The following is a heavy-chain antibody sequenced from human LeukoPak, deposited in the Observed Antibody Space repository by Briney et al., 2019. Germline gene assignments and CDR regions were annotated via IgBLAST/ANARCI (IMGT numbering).Heavy chain of an antibody. CDR1: GGFISSSNW. Sequence: SETMSLTCAVSGGFISSSNWWSWVRQPPGMGLEGIGEIYHSGSTNYNPSLKSRVSISVDKSKNEFSLKLSSVTAGDTAVYYCAKKKGSRGGFDYWGQGTLVTVSS. V-gene: IGHV4-4*02. D-gene: IGHD6-13*01. J-gene: IGHJ4*02. CDR3: AKKKGSRGGFDY. CDR2: IYHSGST.